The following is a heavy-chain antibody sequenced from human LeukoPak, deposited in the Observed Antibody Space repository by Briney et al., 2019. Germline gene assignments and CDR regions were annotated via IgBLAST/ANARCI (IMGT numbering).Heavy chain of an antibody. D-gene: IGHD1-26*01. Sequence: GGSLRLSCAASGFAFSTYWMTWVRQAPEMGLEWVASISQDGGGTYYRDSVKGRFTISRDNAKNSLYLQMNSLRADDTAVYYCARVRPGDADSWGQGTLVSVSS. CDR2: ISQDGGGT. CDR3: ARVRPGDADS. CDR1: GFAFSTYW. V-gene: IGHV3-7*01. J-gene: IGHJ5*01.